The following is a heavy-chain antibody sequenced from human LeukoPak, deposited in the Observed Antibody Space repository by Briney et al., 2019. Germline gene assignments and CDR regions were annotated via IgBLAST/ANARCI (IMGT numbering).Heavy chain of an antibody. Sequence: SETLSLTCTVSGGSINSYYWSWIRQPPGKGLEWTGYIYYSGSTNYNPSLKSRVTISVDTSKNQFSLKLSSVTAADTAVYYCARVQSSSGWYYFDYWGQGTLVTVSS. V-gene: IGHV4-59*01. J-gene: IGHJ4*02. CDR2: IYYSGST. CDR3: ARVQSSSGWYYFDY. CDR1: GGSINSYY. D-gene: IGHD6-19*01.